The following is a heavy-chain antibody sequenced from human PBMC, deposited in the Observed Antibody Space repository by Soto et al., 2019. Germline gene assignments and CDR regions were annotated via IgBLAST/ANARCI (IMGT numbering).Heavy chain of an antibody. CDR3: ARKQQLVRGYYYYGMDX. D-gene: IGHD6-13*01. Sequence: GGSLRLSCAASGFTFSSYWMHWVRQAPGKGLVWVSRINSDGSSTIYADSVKGRFTISRDNAKNTLYLQMNSLRAEDTAVYYCARKQQLVRGYYYYGMDXWGQGTTVTVS. J-gene: IGHJ6*02. CDR2: INSDGSST. CDR1: GFTFSSYW. V-gene: IGHV3-74*01.